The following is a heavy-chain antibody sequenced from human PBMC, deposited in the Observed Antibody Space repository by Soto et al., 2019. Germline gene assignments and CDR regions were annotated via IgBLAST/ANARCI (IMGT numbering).Heavy chain of an antibody. V-gene: IGHV3-30-3*01. CDR3: ARAGAAAGTKISYYYGMDV. CDR2: ISYDGSNK. J-gene: IGHJ6*01. D-gene: IGHD6-13*01. CDR1: VFTFSIYA. Sequence: TGGSLRLSCASSVFTFSIYAMHWVRQAPGKGLEWVAVISYDGSNKYYADSVKGRFTISRDNSKNTLYLQMNSLRAEDTAVYYCARAGAAAGTKISYYYGMDVWGQGTTVTVSS.